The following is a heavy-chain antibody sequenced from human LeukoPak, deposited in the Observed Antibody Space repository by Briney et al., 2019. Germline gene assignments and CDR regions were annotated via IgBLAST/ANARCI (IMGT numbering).Heavy chain of an antibody. D-gene: IGHD1-26*01. J-gene: IGHJ4*02. CDR2: ISSSSSFI. CDR3: AREEYSGSYYFDY. V-gene: IGHV3-21*01. CDR1: GFTFSTYS. Sequence: GGSLRLSCAASGFTFSTYSMNWVRQAPGKGLEWVSSISSSSSFIYYADSVKGRFTISRDNAKNSLYLQMNSLRAEDTAVYYCAREEYSGSYYFDYWGQGTLVTVSS.